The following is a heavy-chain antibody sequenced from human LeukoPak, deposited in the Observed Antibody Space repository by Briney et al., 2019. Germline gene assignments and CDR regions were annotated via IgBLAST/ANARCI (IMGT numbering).Heavy chain of an antibody. CDR3: ANFQWLRYFAF. CDR2: ISGSGGST. D-gene: IGHD5-12*01. CDR1: GISFSSYA. V-gene: IGHV3-23*01. Sequence: GGSLKLSCAASGISFSSYAMSWVRQAPGKGLEWVSGISGSGGSTYYADSVKGRFTISRDNFKNTLYLQMNSLRAEDTAVYYCANFQWLRYFAFWGQGTLVTVSS. J-gene: IGHJ4*02.